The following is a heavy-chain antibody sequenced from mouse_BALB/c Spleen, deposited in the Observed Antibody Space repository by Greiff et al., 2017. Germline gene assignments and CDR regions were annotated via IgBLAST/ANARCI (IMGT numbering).Heavy chain of an antibody. CDR2: IRNKANGYTT. J-gene: IGHJ3*01. D-gene: IGHD3-1*01. V-gene: IGHV7-3*02. Sequence: EVQLVESGGGLVQPGGSLRLSCATSGFTFTDYYMSWVRQPPGKALEWLGFIRNKANGYTTEYSASVKGRFTISRDNSQSILYLQMNTLRAEDSATYYCARDIGTGFAYWGQGTLVTVSA. CDR3: ARDIGTGFAY. CDR1: GFTFTDYY.